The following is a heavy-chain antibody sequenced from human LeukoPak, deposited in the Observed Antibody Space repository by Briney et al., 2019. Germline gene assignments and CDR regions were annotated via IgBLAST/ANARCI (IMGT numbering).Heavy chain of an antibody. CDR1: GGSISSSSYY. CDR2: IYYSGST. V-gene: IGHV4-39*07. D-gene: IGHD6-13*01. CDR3: ARDFVTAAAASGGFDY. Sequence: LETLSLTCTVSGGSISSSSYYWGWIRQPPGKGLEWIGSIYYSGSTYYNPSLKSRVTISVDTSKNQFSLKLSSVTAADTAVYYCARDFVTAAAASGGFDYWGQGTLVAVSS. J-gene: IGHJ4*02.